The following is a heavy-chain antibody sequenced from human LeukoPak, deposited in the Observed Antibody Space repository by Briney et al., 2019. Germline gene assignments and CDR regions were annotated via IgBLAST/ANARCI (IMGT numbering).Heavy chain of an antibody. D-gene: IGHD6-19*01. CDR2: IYHSGST. CDR3: ARGGTTVAGTFWFDP. CDR1: GGSIGSGNW. V-gene: IGHV4-4*02. Sequence: SETLSLTCAVSGGSIGSGNWWSWVRQPPGKGLEWIGEIYHSGSTNYNSSLKSRVTISVDKSKNQFSLKLSFVTAADTAMYYCARGGTTVAGTFWFDPWGQGTLVTVSS. J-gene: IGHJ5*02.